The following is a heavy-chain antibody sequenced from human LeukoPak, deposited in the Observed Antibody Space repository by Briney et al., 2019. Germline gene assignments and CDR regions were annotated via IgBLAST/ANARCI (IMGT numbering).Heavy chain of an antibody. Sequence: GGSLRLSCAASGSTFSSYGMHWVRQAPGKGLEWVAFIRYDGSNKYYADSVKGRFTISRDNSKNTLYLQMNSLRAEDTAVYYCAKPKYCSSTSCQQPADYWGQGTLVTVSS. CDR2: IRYDGSNK. CDR3: AKPKYCSSTSCQQPADY. J-gene: IGHJ4*02. V-gene: IGHV3-30*02. D-gene: IGHD2-2*01. CDR1: GSTFSSYG.